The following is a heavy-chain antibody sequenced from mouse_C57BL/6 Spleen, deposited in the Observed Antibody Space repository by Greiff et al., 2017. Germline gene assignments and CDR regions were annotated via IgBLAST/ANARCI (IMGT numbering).Heavy chain of an antibody. Sequence: VQLQESGPELVKPGASVKISCKASGYSFTGYYMNWVKQSPEKSLEWIGEINPSTGGTTYNQKFKAKATLTVDQSASTAYMQLKSLTSEDSAVYYCARRLGPYYFDYWGQGTTLTVSS. CDR1: GYSFTGYY. CDR2: INPSTGGT. CDR3: ARRLGPYYFDY. D-gene: IGHD4-1*01. V-gene: IGHV1-42*01. J-gene: IGHJ2*01.